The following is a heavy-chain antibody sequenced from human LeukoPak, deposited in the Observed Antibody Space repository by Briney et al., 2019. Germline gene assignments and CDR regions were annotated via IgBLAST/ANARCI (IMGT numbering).Heavy chain of an antibody. CDR2: TYYSGST. Sequence: SETLSLTCTVSGDSISTIPYYWGWIRQPPGKGLEWIGSTYYSGSTYYNPSLKSRVTISVDTSKNQFSLKLSSVTAADTAVYYCARDPRVTMVGAFDIWGQGTMVTVSS. CDR1: GDSISTIPYY. D-gene: IGHD3-10*01. CDR3: ARDPRVTMVGAFDI. J-gene: IGHJ3*02. V-gene: IGHV4-39*07.